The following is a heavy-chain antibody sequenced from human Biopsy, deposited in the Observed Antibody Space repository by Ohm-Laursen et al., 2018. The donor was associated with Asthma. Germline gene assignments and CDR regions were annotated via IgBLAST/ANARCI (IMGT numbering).Heavy chain of an antibody. J-gene: IGHJ4*02. Sequence: SLRLSCSATGFTLSSYALHWVRQTPGKGLEWVSSIIWNGARVDYADAVKGRFTISRDNAKNSLYLQMNTLKTEDTAIYFCAKASSSGWSAPLDYWGQGMLVAVSS. CDR2: IIWNGARV. V-gene: IGHV3-9*01. CDR1: GFTLSSYA. D-gene: IGHD6-19*01. CDR3: AKASSSGWSAPLDY.